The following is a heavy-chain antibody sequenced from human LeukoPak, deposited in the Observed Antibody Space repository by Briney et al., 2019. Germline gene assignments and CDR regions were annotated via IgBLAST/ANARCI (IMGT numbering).Heavy chain of an antibody. Sequence: PGRSLRLSCAASGFTFDDYAMHWVRQAPGKGLEWVSGISWNSGSMGYADSVKGRFTISRDNANNSLYLQMNSLRAEDTALYYCAKDVSLYGDYVFDYWGQGTLVTVSS. CDR1: GFTFDDYA. V-gene: IGHV3-9*01. J-gene: IGHJ4*02. D-gene: IGHD4-17*01. CDR3: AKDVSLYGDYVFDY. CDR2: ISWNSGSM.